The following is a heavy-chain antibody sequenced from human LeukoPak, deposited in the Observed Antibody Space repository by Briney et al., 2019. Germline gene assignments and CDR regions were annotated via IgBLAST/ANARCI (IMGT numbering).Heavy chain of an antibody. V-gene: IGHV3-23*01. D-gene: IGHD3-22*01. CDR3: AKRDDSSGSSFDY. Sequence: GGSLRLSCAASGFTFSSYAMSWVRQAPGKGLEWVSAISGSGGSTYHADSVKGRFTISRDNSKNTLYLQMNSLRAEDTAVYYCAKRDDSSGSSFDYWGQGTLVTVSS. CDR2: ISGSGGST. J-gene: IGHJ4*02. CDR1: GFTFSSYA.